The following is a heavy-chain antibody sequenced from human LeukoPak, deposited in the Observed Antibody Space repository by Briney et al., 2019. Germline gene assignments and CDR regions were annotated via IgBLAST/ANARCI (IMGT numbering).Heavy chain of an antibody. J-gene: IGHJ4*02. CDR2: ITGDVGST. Sequence: PGGSLRLSCAAPGFTVSSNYMSWVRQAPGKGLEWVSVITGDVGSTEYADSVKGRFTISRDNSKDTLSLQMTSLRAEDTAVYYCVKGGVGNNILLDWWGRGTLVTVSS. CDR3: VKGGVGNNILLDW. V-gene: IGHV3-23*01. CDR1: GFTVSSNY. D-gene: IGHD1-26*01.